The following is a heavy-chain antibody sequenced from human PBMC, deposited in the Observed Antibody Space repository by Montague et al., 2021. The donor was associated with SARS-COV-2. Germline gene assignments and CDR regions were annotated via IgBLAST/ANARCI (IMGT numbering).Heavy chain of an antibody. J-gene: IGHJ4*02. CDR2: MWYDGSKE. CDR3: ARDTYSSTSGTLDF. V-gene: IGHV3-33*01. CDR1: GFTFSSHG. D-gene: IGHD6-13*01. Sequence: SLRLSCAASGFTFSSHGMHWVRQAPGKGLEWVAVMWYDGSKENYADSVKGRFTISRDNSEHMLYLQLNSLRAEDTAVYYCARDTYSSTSGTLDFWGREPWSPSPQ.